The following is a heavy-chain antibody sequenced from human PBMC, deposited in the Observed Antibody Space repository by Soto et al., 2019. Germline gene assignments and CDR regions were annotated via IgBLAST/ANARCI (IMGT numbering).Heavy chain of an antibody. CDR3: ARGEFEAGFWSGYYSRLDV. Sequence: SETLSLTCAVYGGSFSGYYWSWIRHPPGKGLEWIGEINHSGSTNYNPSLKSRVTISVDTSKNQFSLKLSSVTAADTAVYYCARGEFEAGFWSGYYSRLDVWGQGTTVTVSS. V-gene: IGHV4-34*01. D-gene: IGHD3-3*01. CDR2: INHSGST. J-gene: IGHJ6*02. CDR1: GGSFSGYY.